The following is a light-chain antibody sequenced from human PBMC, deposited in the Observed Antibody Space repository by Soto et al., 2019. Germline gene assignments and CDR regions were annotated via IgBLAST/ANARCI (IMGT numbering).Light chain of an antibody. CDR1: SSDVGGYNY. J-gene: IGLJ1*01. CDR2: EVS. Sequence: QSALTQPASVSGSPGQSITTSCTGTSSDVGGYNYVSWYQQQSGKAPKLMIHEVSNRPSGVSSRFSGSKSGNTASLTISGLQAEDEADYYCSSYTSSRAYVFGIGTKVTV. CDR3: SSYTSSRAYV. V-gene: IGLV2-14*01.